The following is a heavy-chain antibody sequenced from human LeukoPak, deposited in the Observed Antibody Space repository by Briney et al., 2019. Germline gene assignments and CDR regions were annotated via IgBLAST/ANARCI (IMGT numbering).Heavy chain of an antibody. Sequence: GASVKVSCKASGYSFTSNYIHWVRQAPGQGLEWMGMIYPRDGSTSYAQKFQGRVTVTRDTSTSTVHMELGGLRSEDTAVYCARDQEAFDYWGQGTLVTVSS. CDR3: ARDQEAFDY. CDR2: IYPRDGST. V-gene: IGHV1-46*01. J-gene: IGHJ4*02. CDR1: GYSFTSNY.